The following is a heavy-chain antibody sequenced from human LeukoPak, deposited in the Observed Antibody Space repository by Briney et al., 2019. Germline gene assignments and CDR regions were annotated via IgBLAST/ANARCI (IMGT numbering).Heavy chain of an antibody. J-gene: IGHJ6*02. Sequence: GGSLRLSCAASGFTFSSYSINWVRQAPGKGLEWVSSISSSSRYIYYADSVKGRFTISRDNAKNSLYLQMNSLRAEDTAVYYCARRLVAALDGMDVWGQGTTVTVSS. CDR2: ISSSSRYI. CDR1: GFTFSSYS. CDR3: ARRLVAALDGMDV. D-gene: IGHD2-15*01. V-gene: IGHV3-21*01.